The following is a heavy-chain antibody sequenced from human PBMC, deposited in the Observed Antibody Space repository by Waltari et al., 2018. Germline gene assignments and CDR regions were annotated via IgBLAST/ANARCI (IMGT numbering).Heavy chain of an antibody. J-gene: IGHJ3*01. Sequence: QVQVVESGGDLVKPGGSLSLSCAASGFPSSHYYMTSTRQAPGKGLEWVSYISTNSGTIKYSDSVRGRFTISRDNALKSLFLQMDSLRGDDTAVYYCARARRDQYAIRRDYAFDAWGQGTVVTVSS. CDR1: GFPSSHYY. CDR2: ISTNSGTI. V-gene: IGHV3-11*01. CDR3: ARARRDQYAIRRDYAFDA. D-gene: IGHD2-8*01.